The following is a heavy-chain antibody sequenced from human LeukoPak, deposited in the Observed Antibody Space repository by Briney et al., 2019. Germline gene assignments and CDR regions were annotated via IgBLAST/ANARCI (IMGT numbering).Heavy chain of an antibody. Sequence: PGVSLRLSCAASGFTLSTYWMSWVRQAPGNGLECVANIKRDGSEKYHLDSVQRRFTIFRDDAKSSPYLPMNSLRAEDTAVYFWWKVYPGNRWPFDYWGQGTPVTASS. CDR2: IKRDGSEK. D-gene: IGHD1-1*01. V-gene: IGHV3-7*03. CDR3: WKVYPGNRWPFDY. J-gene: IGHJ4*02. CDR1: GFTLSTYW.